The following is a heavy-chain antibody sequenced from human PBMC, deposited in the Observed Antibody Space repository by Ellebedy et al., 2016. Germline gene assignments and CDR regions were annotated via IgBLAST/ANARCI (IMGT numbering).Heavy chain of an antibody. V-gene: IGHV3-30*18. Sequence: GGSLRLSCAASGFTFSNYGMHWVRQAPGKGLEWVAVIGYDGSNENYVDSVKGRFTISRDNSEKILYLQMNSLRAEDTAVYYCAKEEGLDAFDFWGQGTMVTVSS. CDR2: IGYDGSNE. J-gene: IGHJ3*01. CDR3: AKEEGLDAFDF. CDR1: GFTFSNYG.